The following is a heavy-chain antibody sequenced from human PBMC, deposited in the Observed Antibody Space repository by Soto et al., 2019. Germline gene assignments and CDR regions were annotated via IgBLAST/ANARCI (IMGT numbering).Heavy chain of an antibody. V-gene: IGHV3-30*18. CDR2: ISYDGSNK. D-gene: IGHD4-17*01. CDR1: GFTFSSYG. Sequence: GGSLRLSCAASGFTFSSYGMHWVRQAPGKGLEWVAVISYDGSNKYYADSVKGRFTISRDNSKNTLYLQMNSLRAEDTAVYYCAKAPDYGDYNWFDPWGQGTLVTVSS. J-gene: IGHJ5*02. CDR3: AKAPDYGDYNWFDP.